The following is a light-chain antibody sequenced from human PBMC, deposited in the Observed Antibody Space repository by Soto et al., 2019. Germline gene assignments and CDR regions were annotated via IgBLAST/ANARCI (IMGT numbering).Light chain of an antibody. V-gene: IGKV3-20*01. CDR2: AAS. CDR1: QSLSSSF. J-gene: IGKJ5*01. Sequence: EIVLTQSPGTLSLSPGGRATLSCRASQSLSSSFLAWYQQKPGQAPRLLIYAASTRATGIPDRFSGSGSGTDFTLTISRLEPEDFAVYHCQQYGSSVTFGQGTRLEI. CDR3: QQYGSSVT.